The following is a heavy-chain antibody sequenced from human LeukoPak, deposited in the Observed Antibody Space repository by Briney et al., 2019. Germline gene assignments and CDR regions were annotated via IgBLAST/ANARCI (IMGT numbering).Heavy chain of an antibody. CDR1: GFAIGDFA. CDR3: TRDHRDDWNPGYYFDY. D-gene: IGHD1-1*01. Sequence: GGSLRLSCAASGFAIGDFAMNWVRQAPGQGLEWVGFIKTKVYGGTTEYAASVKGRFTISRDDSKAIAYLQMNSLKTEDAAVYYCTRDHRDDWNPGYYFDYWGQGALVTVSS. V-gene: IGHV3-49*04. CDR2: IKTKVYGGTT. J-gene: IGHJ4*02.